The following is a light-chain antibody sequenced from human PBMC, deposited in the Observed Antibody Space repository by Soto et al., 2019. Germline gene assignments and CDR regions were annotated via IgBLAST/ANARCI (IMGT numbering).Light chain of an antibody. CDR3: AAWDDSLNGWV. V-gene: IGLV1-44*01. Sequence: QSVLTQPPSASGTPGQRVTISCSGSSSNIGSNTVNWYQHLPGTAPNLLIYSNNQRPSGVPDRLSGSQSGTSASLAISGLQSEDEADYYCAAWDDSLNGWVFGGGTKVTVL. CDR2: SNN. J-gene: IGLJ3*02. CDR1: SSNIGSNT.